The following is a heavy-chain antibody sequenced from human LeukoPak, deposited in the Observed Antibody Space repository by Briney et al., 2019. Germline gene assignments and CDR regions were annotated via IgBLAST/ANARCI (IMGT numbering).Heavy chain of an antibody. V-gene: IGHV4-31*03. D-gene: IGHD7-27*01. Sequence: SQTLSLTCTVSGGSISSGGYYWSWIRQHPGKGLEWIGYIYYSGSTYYTPSLKSRVTISVDTSKNQFSLKLSSVTAADTAVYYCARVESLGSRWNWFDPWGQGTLVTVSS. CDR3: ARVESLGSRWNWFDP. J-gene: IGHJ5*02. CDR1: GGSISSGGYY. CDR2: IYYSGST.